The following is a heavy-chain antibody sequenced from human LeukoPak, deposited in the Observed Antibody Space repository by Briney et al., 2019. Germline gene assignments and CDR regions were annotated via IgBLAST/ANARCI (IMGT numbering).Heavy chain of an antibody. CDR1: GYTFIDYY. Sequence: ASVKVSCKTSGYTFIDYYVHWIRQAPGQGLEWMGRINPSTGGTDFAQKFQGKVSMTRDTSISTVYMELSRLGSDDTAVYYCATAGRKAQFDPWGQGTLVTVSS. CDR3: ATAGRKAQFDP. CDR2: INPSTGGT. J-gene: IGHJ5*02. D-gene: IGHD1-26*01. V-gene: IGHV1-2*06.